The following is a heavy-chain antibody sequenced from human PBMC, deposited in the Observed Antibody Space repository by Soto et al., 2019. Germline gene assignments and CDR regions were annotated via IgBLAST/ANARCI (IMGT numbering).Heavy chain of an antibody. CDR3: ARRTVNIRTFYSGLKTHCFDY. CDR2: IYYSGST. Sequence: QLQLHESGPGLVKPSETLSLTCAVSGDSMSSSDYYWGWIRQPPGKGLEWIGSIYYSGSTYYNPALQSRVAISVDTSKNQFSLKWKSVTAADTAIYYCARRTVNIRTFYSGLKTHCFDYWGQGAPVTVSS. CDR1: GDSMSSSDYY. D-gene: IGHD6-19*01. V-gene: IGHV4-39*01. J-gene: IGHJ4*02.